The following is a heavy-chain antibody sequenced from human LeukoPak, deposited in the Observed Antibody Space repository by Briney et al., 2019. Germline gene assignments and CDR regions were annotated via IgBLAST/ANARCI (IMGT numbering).Heavy chain of an antibody. CDR1: GGSISSYY. CDR3: ARGRRTGVFDP. D-gene: IGHD3/OR15-3a*01. J-gene: IGHJ5*02. CDR2: INHSGST. Sequence: SETLSLTCTVSGGSISSYYWSWIRQPPGKGLEWIGEINHSGSTNYNPSLKSRVTISVDTSKNQFSLKLSSVTAADTAVYYCARGRRTGVFDPWGQGTLVTVSS. V-gene: IGHV4-34*01.